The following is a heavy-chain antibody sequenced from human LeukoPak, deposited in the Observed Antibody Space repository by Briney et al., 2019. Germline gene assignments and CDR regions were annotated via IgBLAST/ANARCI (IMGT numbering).Heavy chain of an antibody. CDR3: VKDRPTYYFDYSGYFDY. CDR2: INSSSSYI. CDR1: GFTFSSYS. Sequence: SGGSLRLSCAASGFTFSSYSMNWVRQAPGKGLEWVSSINSSSSYIYYADSVKGRFSISRDNSKNTLYLHMSSLRSEDTAVYYCVKDRPTYYFDYSGYFDYWGQGTLVTVSS. D-gene: IGHD3-22*01. V-gene: IGHV3-21*01. J-gene: IGHJ4*02.